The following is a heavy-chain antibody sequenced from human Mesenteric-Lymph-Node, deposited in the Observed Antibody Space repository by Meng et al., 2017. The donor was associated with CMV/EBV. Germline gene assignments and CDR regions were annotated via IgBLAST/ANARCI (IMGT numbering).Heavy chain of an antibody. D-gene: IGHD3-22*01. V-gene: IGHV4-39*01. Sequence: LPRQESALGRVDPSDTLSLSCIGLGDSLSNSTYLWTWSRQPPGKGLEWIGSVHHSGTTYYNPSLKGRLTMSGDTSANLFSLRLTTVTAADTATYYCARRGNYDSDYSEYWGQGTLVTVSS. CDR1: GDSLSNSTYL. CDR2: VHHSGTT. CDR3: ARRGNYDSDYSEY. J-gene: IGHJ4*02.